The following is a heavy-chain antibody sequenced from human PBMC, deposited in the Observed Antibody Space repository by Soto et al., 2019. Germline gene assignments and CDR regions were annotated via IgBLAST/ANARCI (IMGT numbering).Heavy chain of an antibody. J-gene: IGHJ4*02. CDR3: ARQTYYYDSSGYYYFEY. CDR2: FYYSGST. CDR1: GGSISSSSYY. V-gene: IGHV4-39*01. D-gene: IGHD3-22*01. Sequence: ETLSLTCTVSGGSISSSSYYWGWIRQPPGKGLEWIGNFYYSGSTYYNPSLKSRVTISVDTSKNQFSLKLSSVTAADTAVYYCARQTYYYDSSGYYYFEYWGQGTLVTVSS.